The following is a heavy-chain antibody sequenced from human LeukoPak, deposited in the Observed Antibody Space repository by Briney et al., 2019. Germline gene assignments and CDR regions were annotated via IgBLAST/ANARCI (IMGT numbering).Heavy chain of an antibody. CDR1: GGSFSGYY. V-gene: IGHV4-34*01. D-gene: IGHD3-22*01. Sequence: SETLSLTCAVYGGSFSGYYWSWIRQPPGKGLEWIGEINHSGSTNYNPSLKSRVTISVDTSKNQFSLKLSSVTAADTAVYYCARGRSLLLWGQGTLVTVSS. CDR3: ARGRSLLL. J-gene: IGHJ4*02. CDR2: INHSGST.